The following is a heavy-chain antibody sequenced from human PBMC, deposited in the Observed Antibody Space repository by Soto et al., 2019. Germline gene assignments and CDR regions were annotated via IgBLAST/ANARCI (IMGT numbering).Heavy chain of an antibody. D-gene: IGHD5-12*01. J-gene: IGHJ6*02. CDR2: VYFSGST. CDR3: TRDLDIGHRAYGQSNX. CDR1: GGSISSCY. V-gene: IGHV4-59*01. Sequence: PSETLSLTCTISGGSISSCYWSWIRQTPGKGLEWIVYVYFSGSTNYNPSMKSRVLISIDTSRNQFSLKLNSVTAADTAVYYCTRDLDIGHRAYGQSNXWGQGKTVTVS.